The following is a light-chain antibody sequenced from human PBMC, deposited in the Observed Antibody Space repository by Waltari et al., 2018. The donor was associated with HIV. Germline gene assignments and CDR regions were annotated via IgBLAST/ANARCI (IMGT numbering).Light chain of an antibody. V-gene: IGLV2-14*03. CDR1: SSDVGGYNY. CDR3: SSYTSSRSYV. J-gene: IGLJ1*01. CDR2: AVS. Sequence: QSALTQPASVSGSPGQSITISCTGTSSDVGGYNYVSWYQQHPGKAPKLMIYAVSIRPSGVSIRCSGSKSGNTASLTISGLQAEDEADYYCSSYTSSRSYVFGTGTRVTV.